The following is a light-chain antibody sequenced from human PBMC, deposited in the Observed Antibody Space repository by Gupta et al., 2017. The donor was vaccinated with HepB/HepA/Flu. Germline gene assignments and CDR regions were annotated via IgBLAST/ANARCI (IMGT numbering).Light chain of an antibody. CDR3: HQYYNTPYT. V-gene: IGKV4-1*01. CDR1: QSLLFGSNNKNY. Sequence: DIVMTQSPDSLPVSLGERATINCRSSQSLLFGSNNKNYLAWYQQKPGLPPRLLIYWASTRESGVPDRFSGSGSGTDFTLTISSLQAEDVAVYLCHQYYNTPYTFGQGTKLEIE. J-gene: IGKJ2*01. CDR2: WAS.